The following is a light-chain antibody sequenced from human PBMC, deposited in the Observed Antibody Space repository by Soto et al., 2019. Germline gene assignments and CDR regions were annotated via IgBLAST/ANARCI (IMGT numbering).Light chain of an antibody. CDR2: DAS. Sequence: DIQMTHSPSTLSASVGDTVTVTCRASQSIGRWLAWYQQKPGKAPKLLIFDASTLENGVPARFSGSRSGPEFSLTISSLQPDDFATYYCQQYYSYWTFGQGTKVDIK. CDR3: QQYYSYWT. J-gene: IGKJ1*01. CDR1: QSIGRW. V-gene: IGKV1-5*01.